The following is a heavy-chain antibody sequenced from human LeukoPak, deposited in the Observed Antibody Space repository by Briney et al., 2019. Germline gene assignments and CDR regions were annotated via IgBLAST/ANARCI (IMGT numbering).Heavy chain of an antibody. CDR2: IYYSGST. CDR1: GGSISGSSYY. D-gene: IGHD2-15*01. Sequence: SETLSLTCTVSGGSISGSSYYWGWIRQPPGKGLEWIGSIYYSGSTYYNPSLKSRVTISVDTSKNQFSLKLSSVIAADTAVYYCARTGYCSGGSCSTGLDYWGQGTLVTVSS. J-gene: IGHJ4*02. CDR3: ARTGYCSGGSCSTGLDY. V-gene: IGHV4-39*07.